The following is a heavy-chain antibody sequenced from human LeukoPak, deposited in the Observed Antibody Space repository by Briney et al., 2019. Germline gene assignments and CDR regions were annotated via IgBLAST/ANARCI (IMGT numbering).Heavy chain of an antibody. CDR1: GESLNYYY. Sequence: SETLSLTCAVYGESLNYYYWSWIRQSPEKGLEWIGEVFDGKTTNYNPSLKSRVTISAVTSSNQFSLNLKSVTAADTAVYYCASGAWATRLHSWAQGALVIVSS. J-gene: IGHJ4*02. CDR3: ASGAWATRLHS. CDR2: VFDGKTT. D-gene: IGHD5-24*01. V-gene: IGHV4-34*12.